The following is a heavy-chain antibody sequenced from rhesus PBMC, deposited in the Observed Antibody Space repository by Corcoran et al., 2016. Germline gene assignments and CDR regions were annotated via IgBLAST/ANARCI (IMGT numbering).Heavy chain of an antibody. CDR2: MKNKTNNYEK. Sequence: EVQLVESGGGLVQPGGSLRLSCAASGFTFSSSAMHWVRQASGKGLEGVGRMKNKTNNYEKGYAAAVKGRFTIARDDSKNTAYLQMNSLKTEDTAVYYCTSSGSYGFDYWGQGVLVTVSS. V-gene: IGHV3-118*01. CDR3: TSSGSYGFDY. CDR1: GFTFSSSA. D-gene: IGHD1-44*02. J-gene: IGHJ4*01.